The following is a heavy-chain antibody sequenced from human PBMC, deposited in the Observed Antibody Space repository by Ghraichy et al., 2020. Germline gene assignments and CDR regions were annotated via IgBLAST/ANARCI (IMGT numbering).Heavy chain of an antibody. J-gene: IGHJ4*02. D-gene: IGHD5-18*01. CDR1: GYTFTSYG. V-gene: IGHV1-18*04. CDR3: AVGGTLNRRYSYGPRRFDY. CDR2: ISAYNGNT. Sequence: ASVKVSCKASGYTFTSYGISWVRQAPGQGLEWMGWISAYNGNTNYAQKLQGRVTMTTDTSTSTAYMELRSLRSDDTAVYYCAVGGTLNRRYSYGPRRFDYWGPGTLVTVPS.